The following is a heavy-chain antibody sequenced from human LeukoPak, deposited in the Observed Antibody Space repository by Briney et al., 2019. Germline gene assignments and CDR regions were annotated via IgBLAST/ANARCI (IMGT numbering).Heavy chain of an antibody. CDR1: VYTFTGYY. J-gene: IGHJ4*02. CDR2: LNTNSGAT. Sequence: SVRLSREVSVYTFTGYYMHCGTGSPGQGVEGMGWLNTNSGATNYAQNFQGRVTMTRHSSMSTAYMALSRLRSDDTAVYYCASRAGSDYTADYWGQGTLVTVSS. CDR3: ASRAGSDYTADY. V-gene: IGHV1-2*02. D-gene: IGHD3-3*01.